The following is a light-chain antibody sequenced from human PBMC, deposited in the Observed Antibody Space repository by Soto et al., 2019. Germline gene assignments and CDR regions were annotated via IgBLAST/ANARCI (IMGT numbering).Light chain of an antibody. CDR2: KAS. CDR3: QQYNSYWGT. Sequence: DIQMTQTPSTRSASVGDRVTITCRASQSISDWLAWYQQKPGKAPKLLIYKASSLQSGVPSRFSGSGSGTDFTLTISSLQPDDFATYYCQQYNSYWGTFGQGTKLEIK. CDR1: QSISDW. J-gene: IGKJ2*01. V-gene: IGKV1-5*03.